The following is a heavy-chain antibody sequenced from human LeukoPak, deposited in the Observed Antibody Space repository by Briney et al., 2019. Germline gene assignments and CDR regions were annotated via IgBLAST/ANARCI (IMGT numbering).Heavy chain of an antibody. CDR3: AKEGDDFWSGYSDY. CDR1: GFTFSSYA. D-gene: IGHD3-3*01. V-gene: IGHV3-23*01. Sequence: GGSLRLSCAASGFTFSSYAMSWVRQAPGKGLEWVSAISGSGGSTYYAYSVKGRFTISRDNSKNTLYLQMNSLRAEDTAVYYCAKEGDDFWSGYSDYWGQGTLVTVSS. J-gene: IGHJ4*02. CDR2: ISGSGGST.